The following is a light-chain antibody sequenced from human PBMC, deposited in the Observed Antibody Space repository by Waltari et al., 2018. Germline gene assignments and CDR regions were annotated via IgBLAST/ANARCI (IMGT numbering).Light chain of an antibody. V-gene: IGKV4-1*01. CDR3: QQYYSTPRT. CDR2: WAS. CDR1: QSVLYSSNNKNY. Sequence: DIVMTQSPDSLAVSLGERATINCKSSQSVLYSSNNKNYLAWYQQKPGQPPKLLIYWASTRVSGVPDRFSGSGSGTDFTLTISSLQAEDGAVYYCQQYYSTPRTFGQGTKVEIK. J-gene: IGKJ1*01.